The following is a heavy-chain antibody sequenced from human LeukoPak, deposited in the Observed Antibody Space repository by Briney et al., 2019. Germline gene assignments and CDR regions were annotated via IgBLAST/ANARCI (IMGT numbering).Heavy chain of an antibody. J-gene: IGHJ4*02. CDR2: VYHTGGT. V-gene: IGHV4-38-2*02. D-gene: IGHD1-26*01. CDR1: GFSISSGYY. Sequence: SETLSLTCTVSGFSISSGYYWAWIRQPPGKGLEWIGSVYHTGGTYYNPSLKSRVTISVDTSRNQFSLGLGSVTAADTAVYYCAREEGATQDANWGQGTLVLVSS. CDR3: AREEGATQDAN.